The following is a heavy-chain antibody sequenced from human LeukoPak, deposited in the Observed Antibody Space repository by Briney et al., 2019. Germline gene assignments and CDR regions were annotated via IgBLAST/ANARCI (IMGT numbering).Heavy chain of an antibody. J-gene: IGHJ5*02. CDR3: ARHPFQYPFDH. V-gene: IGHV4-59*08. CDR1: GASVNSDY. CDR2: IYHSGHT. Sequence: SETLSLTCTVSGASVNSDYWSWIRQSPGKGLEWIGYIYHSGHTMSNPSLKSRVSLSLDTSNNQFPLKLSSVIAADTAVYYCARHPFQYPFDHWGQGTVVSVSS. D-gene: IGHD4-4*01.